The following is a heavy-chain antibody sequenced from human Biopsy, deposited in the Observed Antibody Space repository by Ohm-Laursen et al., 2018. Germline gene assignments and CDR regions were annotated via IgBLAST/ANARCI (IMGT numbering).Heavy chain of an antibody. CDR3: VRLNRRGNIIFFDY. D-gene: IGHD3/OR15-3a*01. V-gene: IGHV4-39*07. Sequence: TLSLTCTVSGGSISSGSNYWAWIRQPPGKGLEWIGSVYHSGTTYYSPSLKSRVTISVDTSKSQFSLTLTSVTAADTAVYYCVRLNRRGNIIFFDYWGRGTLVTVSS. CDR1: GGSISSGSNY. J-gene: IGHJ4*02. CDR2: VYHSGTT.